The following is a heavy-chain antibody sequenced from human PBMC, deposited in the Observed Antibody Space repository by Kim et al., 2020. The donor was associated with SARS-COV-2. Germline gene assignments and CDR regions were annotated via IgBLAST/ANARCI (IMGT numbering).Heavy chain of an antibody. Sequence: SETLSLTCTVSGYSISSGYYWGWIRQPPGKGLEWIGSIYHSGSTYYNPSLKSRVTISVDTSKNQFSLKLSSVTAADTAVYYCARKVTMVRGGEFDYWGQG. V-gene: IGHV4-38-2*02. D-gene: IGHD3-10*01. CDR1: GYSISSGYY. CDR3: ARKVTMVRGGEFDY. J-gene: IGHJ4*02. CDR2: IYHSGST.